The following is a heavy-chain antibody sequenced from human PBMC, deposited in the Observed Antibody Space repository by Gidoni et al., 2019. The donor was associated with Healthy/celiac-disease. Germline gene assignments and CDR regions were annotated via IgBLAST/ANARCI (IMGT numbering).Heavy chain of an antibody. V-gene: IGHV2-5*01. CDR2: IYWNDDK. CDR1: GFSLSTRGVG. Sequence: QITLKEPGPTLVKPTQTPTLTCTFSGFSLSTRGVGVGWIRQPPGKALEWLALIYWNDDKRYRPSLKSRLTITKDTSKNQVVLTMTNMDPVDTATYYCAHEMVTLDGSSGYENWGQGTLVTVSS. CDR3: AHEMVTLDGSSGYEN. J-gene: IGHJ4*02. D-gene: IGHD3-22*01.